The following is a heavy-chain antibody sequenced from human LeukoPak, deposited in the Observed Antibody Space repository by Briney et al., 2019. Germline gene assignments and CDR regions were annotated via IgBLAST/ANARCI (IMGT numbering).Heavy chain of an antibody. CDR3: ARGGYWPDY. D-gene: IGHD1-26*01. CDR1: GFTFSSYE. V-gene: IGHV3-48*03. Sequence: GGSLRLYCAASGFTFSSYEMNWVRQAPGKGLEWVSYISSSGSTIYYADSVKGRFTISRDNAKNSLYLHMNSLRAEDTAVYYCARGGYWPDYWGQGTLVTVSS. J-gene: IGHJ4*02. CDR2: ISSSGSTI.